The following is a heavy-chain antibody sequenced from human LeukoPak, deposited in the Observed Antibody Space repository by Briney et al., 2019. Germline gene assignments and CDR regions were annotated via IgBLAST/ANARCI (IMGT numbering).Heavy chain of an antibody. V-gene: IGHV3-23*01. D-gene: IGHD1-26*01. J-gene: IGHJ5*02. CDR2: NSGSGGST. CDR1: GFTVSSYA. Sequence: PGGSRRLASPASGFTVSSYAMGWDRHAPKRWREWDSANSGSGGSTYYADAARGRFTNSRDNSKNTLYLQMNRLRAEDTAVYYCAKVGATPRRLHPRRQGTMVTVSS. CDR3: AKVGATPRRLHP.